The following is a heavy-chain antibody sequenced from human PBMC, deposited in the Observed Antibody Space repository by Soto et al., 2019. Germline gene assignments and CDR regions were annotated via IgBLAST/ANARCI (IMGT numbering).Heavy chain of an antibody. CDR2: ISSNGGST. D-gene: IGHD3-10*01. CDR1: GFIFSNYA. CDR3: ANVPTRGTHYYFDY. Sequence: GGPLMLSCAASGFIFSNYAMSLVRPAPGKGMEWVSAISSNGGSTYYPDSVKGGLTVSRDNYKKTLHLQMNSLRAEDTAVSFCANVPTRGTHYYFDYWRQATLVTVSS. V-gene: IGHV3-23*01. J-gene: IGHJ4*02.